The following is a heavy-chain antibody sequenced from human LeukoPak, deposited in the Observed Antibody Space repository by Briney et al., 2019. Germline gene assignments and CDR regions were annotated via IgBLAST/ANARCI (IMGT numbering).Heavy chain of an antibody. CDR2: ISVRSNYI. CDR1: GFSFSNSW. D-gene: IGHD3-22*01. Sequence: GGSLRLSCAASGFSFSNSWMHWVRQAPGKGLEWVSSISVRSNYIYYADSVRGRFRISRDDARDSLYLQMNSLRAEDTAVYYCVRLRRNSDTSGFYYYYDFWGQGTLVTVSS. V-gene: IGHV3-21*01. J-gene: IGHJ4*02. CDR3: VRLRRNSDTSGFYYYYDF.